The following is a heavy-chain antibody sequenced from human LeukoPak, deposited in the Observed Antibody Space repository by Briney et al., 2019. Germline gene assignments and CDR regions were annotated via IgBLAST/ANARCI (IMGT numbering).Heavy chain of an antibody. D-gene: IGHD2-2*03. J-gene: IGHJ4*02. Sequence: SETLSLTCTVSGGSISSSSYYWGWIRQPPGKGLEWIGSIYYSGSTYYNPSLKSRVTISVDTSKNQFSLKLSSVTAADTAVYYCARHSRLDKSSLSWADYWGQGTLVTVSS. CDR1: GGSISSSSYY. CDR3: ARHSRLDKSSLSWADY. V-gene: IGHV4-39*01. CDR2: IYYSGST.